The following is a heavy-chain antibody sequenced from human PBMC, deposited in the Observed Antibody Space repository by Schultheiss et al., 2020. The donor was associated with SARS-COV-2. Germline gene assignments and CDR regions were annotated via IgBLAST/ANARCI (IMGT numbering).Heavy chain of an antibody. V-gene: IGHV3-23*01. CDR2: ISGSGGST. D-gene: IGHD5/OR15-5a*01. CDR3: ARDAGYSVYYPPDY. Sequence: GGSLRLSCAASGFTFSSYAMSWVRQAPGKGLEWVSAISGSGGSTYYADSVKGRFTISRDNSKNTLYLQMNSLRAEDTAVYYCARDAGYSVYYPPDYWGQGALVTISS. J-gene: IGHJ4*02. CDR1: GFTFSSYA.